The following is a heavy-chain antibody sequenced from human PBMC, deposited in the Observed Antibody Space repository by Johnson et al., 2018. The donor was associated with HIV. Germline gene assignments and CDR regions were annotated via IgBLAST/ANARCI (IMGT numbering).Heavy chain of an antibody. CDR3: ARDPSRSPGAFDI. Sequence: VQLVESGGGVVQPGGSLRLSCAASGFTFSSYDMHWVRQATGKGLEWVSAIGTAGDTYYPGSVKGRFTISRENAKNSLYLQMNSLRAGDAAVYYCARDPSRSPGAFDIWGQGTMVTVSS. J-gene: IGHJ3*02. CDR2: IGTAGDT. V-gene: IGHV3-13*01. CDR1: GFTFSSYD.